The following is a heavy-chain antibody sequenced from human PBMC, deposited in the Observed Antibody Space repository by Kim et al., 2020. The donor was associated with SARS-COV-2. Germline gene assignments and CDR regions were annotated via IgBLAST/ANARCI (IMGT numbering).Heavy chain of an antibody. CDR3: VADVFNPDPAGSRSDYDDY. CDR1: GFHFTDAW. Sequence: GGSLRLSCAGSGFHFTDAWLTWVRHVPGKGLEWLGQSRSRTDGGAIDYGAPVKGRFTISRDDSRQTLYLQMGRLETEDTGLYYCVADVFNPDPAGSRSDYDDYWGLGTLVTVSS. D-gene: IGHD3-22*01. J-gene: IGHJ4*02. CDR2: SRSRTDGGAI. V-gene: IGHV3-15*01.